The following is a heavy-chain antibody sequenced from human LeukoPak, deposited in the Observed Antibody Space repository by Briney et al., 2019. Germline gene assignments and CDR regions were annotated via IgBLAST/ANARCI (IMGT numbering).Heavy chain of an antibody. CDR1: GGSISSYY. Sequence: SETLSLTCTVSGGSISSYYWNWVRQPPGKGLEWIAYIYYSGSTSYNPSLKSRVTISVDTSKNQFSLKLSSVTAADTAVYYCARQKEAKQLVPYYYYYGMDVWGQGTTVTVSS. CDR2: IYYSGST. V-gene: IGHV4-59*08. J-gene: IGHJ6*02. D-gene: IGHD6-13*01. CDR3: ARQKEAKQLVPYYYYYGMDV.